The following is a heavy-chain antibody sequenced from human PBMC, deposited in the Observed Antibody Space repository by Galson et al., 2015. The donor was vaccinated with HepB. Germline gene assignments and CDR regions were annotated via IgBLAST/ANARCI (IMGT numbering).Heavy chain of an antibody. CDR2: ISGSGGST. CDR3: AKVGGVWAGATNPFDY. D-gene: IGHD1-26*01. CDR1: GFTFSSYA. Sequence: SLRLSCAASGFTFSSYAMSWVRQAPGKGLEWVSAISGSGGSTYYADSVKGRFTISRDNSKNTLYLQMNSLRAEDTAVYYCAKVGGVWAGATNPFDYWGQGTLVTVSS. V-gene: IGHV3-23*01. J-gene: IGHJ4*02.